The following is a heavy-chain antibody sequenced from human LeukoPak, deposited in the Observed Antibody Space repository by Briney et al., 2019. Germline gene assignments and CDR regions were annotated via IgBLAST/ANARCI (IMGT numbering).Heavy chain of an antibody. J-gene: IGHJ4*02. D-gene: IGHD3-9*01. Sequence: GESLKISCKGSGYSFTSYWIGWVRQMPGKGLEWMGIIYPGDSDTRYSPSFQGQVTISADKSISTAYLQWSSLKASDTAMYYRARRDDILTGYYYFDYWGQGTLVTVSS. V-gene: IGHV5-51*01. CDR3: ARRDDILTGYYYFDY. CDR1: GYSFTSYW. CDR2: IYPGDSDT.